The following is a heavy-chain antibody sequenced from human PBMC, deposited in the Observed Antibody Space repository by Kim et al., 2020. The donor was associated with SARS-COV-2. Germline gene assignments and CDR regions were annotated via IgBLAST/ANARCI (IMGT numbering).Heavy chain of an antibody. J-gene: IGHJ4*02. CDR1: GGSISSYY. CDR2: IYYSGST. D-gene: IGHD3-3*01. CDR3: ARGRLATIFGVVTQFDY. V-gene: IGHV4-59*01. Sequence: SETLSLTCTVSGGSISSYYWSWIRQPPGKGLEWIGYIYYSGSTNYNPSLKSRVTISVDTPKNQFSLKLSSVTAADTAVYYCARGRLATIFGVVTQFDYWGQGTLVTVSS.